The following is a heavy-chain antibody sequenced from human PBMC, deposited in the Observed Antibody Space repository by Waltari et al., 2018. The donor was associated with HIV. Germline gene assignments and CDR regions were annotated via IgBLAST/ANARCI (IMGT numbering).Heavy chain of an antibody. CDR1: GGSISSSY. Sequence: QVQLQESGPGLVMPSETLSLTCFVSGGSISSSYWDWIRPPPGEGLEWIGHIDYSGSTNYNPSLRSRVSISIDTSKNQFSLKLSSVTAAVTAVYYCARDPSAVAPGLYYYGLSLWGPGTTVTVSS. D-gene: IGHD5-12*01. J-gene: IGHJ6*02. CDR2: IDYSGST. V-gene: IGHV4-59*01. CDR3: ARDPSAVAPGLYYYGLSL.